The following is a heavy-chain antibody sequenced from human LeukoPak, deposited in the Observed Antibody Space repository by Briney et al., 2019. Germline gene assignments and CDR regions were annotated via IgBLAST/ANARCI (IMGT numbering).Heavy chain of an antibody. CDR2: FDPEDGET. J-gene: IGHJ4*02. D-gene: IGHD3-10*01. V-gene: IGHV1-24*01. CDR1: GYTLTELS. CDR3: ATSPRYRFGEFLSVDY. Sequence: SVKVSCKVSGYTLTELSMHWVRQAPGKGLEWMGGFDPEDGETIYAQKFQGRVTMTEDTSTDTAYMELSSLRSEDTAVYYCATSPRYRFGEFLSVDYWGQGTLVTVSS.